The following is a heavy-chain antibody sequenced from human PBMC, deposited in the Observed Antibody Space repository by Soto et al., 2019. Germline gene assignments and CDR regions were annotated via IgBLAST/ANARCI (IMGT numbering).Heavy chain of an antibody. CDR2: IYHTGST. Sequence: SETLSLTCTVSGASISSSSYHWGWIRQPPGKGLEWVGSIYHTGSTYYNPSLKSRVTMSVDTSKNQFSLELSSVTAADTAVYYCARHIAHYDILTGSNDYWGQGTLVT. V-gene: IGHV4-39*01. CDR3: ARHIAHYDILTGSNDY. CDR1: GASISSSSYH. D-gene: IGHD3-9*01. J-gene: IGHJ4*02.